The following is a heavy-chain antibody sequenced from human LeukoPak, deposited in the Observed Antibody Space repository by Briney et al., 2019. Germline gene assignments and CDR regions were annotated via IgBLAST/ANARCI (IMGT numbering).Heavy chain of an antibody. CDR1: GFTFSSYE. J-gene: IGHJ4*02. V-gene: IGHV3-48*03. D-gene: IGHD3-22*01. CDR3: ARDSYHYDSSGSLKARYFDY. Sequence: PGGSLRLSCAASGFTFSSYEMNWVRQAPGKGLEWVSYISSSGSTIYYADSVNGRFTISRDNSNNTLYLQMNSLRAEDTAVYYCARDSYHYDSSGSLKARYFDYWGQGTLVTVSS. CDR2: ISSSGSTI.